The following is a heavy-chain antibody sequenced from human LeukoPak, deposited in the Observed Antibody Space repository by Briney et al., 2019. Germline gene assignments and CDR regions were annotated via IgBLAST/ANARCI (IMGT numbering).Heavy chain of an antibody. CDR1: GGSISSYY. J-gene: IGHJ3*02. D-gene: IGHD3-22*01. CDR3: ASLTTADAFDI. V-gene: IGHV4-59*01. Sequence: SETLSLTCTVSGGSISSYYWSWLRQPPGKGLEYIGYTHYSGATNYNPSLKSRVTISLDTSGNQFSLKLSSVTAADTAVFYCASLTTADAFDIWGQGTMVTVSS. CDR2: THYSGAT.